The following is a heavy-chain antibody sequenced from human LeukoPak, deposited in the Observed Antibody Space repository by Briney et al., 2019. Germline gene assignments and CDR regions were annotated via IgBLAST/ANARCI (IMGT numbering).Heavy chain of an antibody. Sequence: GGSLRLSCVASGYTFCIYAVSCVRHAPGKGLEWVSRIVNSGGSTYYADSVKGRLNLSRDNSKKTVYLQMSSLRGDDTAVYYCAKDRVGYSYGMFDSWGQGTLVTVSS. V-gene: IGHV3-23*01. D-gene: IGHD5-18*01. CDR3: AKDRVGYSYGMFDS. CDR2: IVNSGGST. CDR1: GYTFCIYA. J-gene: IGHJ4*02.